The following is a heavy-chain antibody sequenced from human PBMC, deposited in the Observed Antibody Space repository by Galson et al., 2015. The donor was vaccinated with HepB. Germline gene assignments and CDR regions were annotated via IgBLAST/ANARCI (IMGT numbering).Heavy chain of an antibody. CDR3: ARVEQLVHRGWFDP. CDR1: GGTFSSYA. D-gene: IGHD6-6*01. Sequence: SVKVSCKASGGTFSSYAISWVRQAPGQGLEWMGRIIPILGIANYAQKFQGRVTITADKSTSTAYMELSSLRSEDTAVYYCARVEQLVHRGWFDPWGQGTLVTVSS. CDR2: IIPILGIA. V-gene: IGHV1-69*04. J-gene: IGHJ5*02.